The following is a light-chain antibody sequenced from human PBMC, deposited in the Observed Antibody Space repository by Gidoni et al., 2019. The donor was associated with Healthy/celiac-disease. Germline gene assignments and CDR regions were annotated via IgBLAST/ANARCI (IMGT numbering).Light chain of an antibody. J-gene: IGKJ1*01. CDR1: QSISSS. Sequence: IQMTQSPSSLSASVGDRVTITCRASQSISSSLNCYQQKQGKAPKLLIYDASSWQSVVPSRFSGSGSGTDFTLTIISRQHEDYATYYCQQSYSTLLWTFGQGTKVEIK. V-gene: IGKV1-39*01. CDR2: DAS. CDR3: QQSYSTLLWT.